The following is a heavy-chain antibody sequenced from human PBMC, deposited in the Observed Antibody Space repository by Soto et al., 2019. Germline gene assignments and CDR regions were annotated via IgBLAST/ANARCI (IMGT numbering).Heavy chain of an antibody. Sequence: QLQLQESGSGLVKPSQTLSLTCAVSGGSISSGGYSWSWLRQPPGKGLEWIGYIYHSGSTYYNPSLKSRVTISVDRSKNQFSLKLSSVTAADTAVYYCARTTVTTSSGWFDPWGQGTLVTVSS. V-gene: IGHV4-30-2*01. CDR1: GGSISSGGYS. D-gene: IGHD4-17*01. J-gene: IGHJ5*02. CDR2: IYHSGST. CDR3: ARTTVTTSSGWFDP.